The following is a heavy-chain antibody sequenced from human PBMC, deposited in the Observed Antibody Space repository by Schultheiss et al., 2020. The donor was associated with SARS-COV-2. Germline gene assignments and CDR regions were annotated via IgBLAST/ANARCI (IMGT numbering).Heavy chain of an antibody. CDR1: GGSFSGYY. V-gene: IGHV4-34*01. CDR2: INHSGST. Sequence: SETLSLTCAVYGGSFSGYYWSWIRQPPGKGLEWIGEINHSGSTNYNPSLKSRVTISVDTSKNQFSLKLSSVTAADTAVYYCARDERDLEGATRGGGWFDPWGQGTLVTVSS. CDR3: ARDERDLEGATRGGGWFDP. D-gene: IGHD1-26*01. J-gene: IGHJ5*02.